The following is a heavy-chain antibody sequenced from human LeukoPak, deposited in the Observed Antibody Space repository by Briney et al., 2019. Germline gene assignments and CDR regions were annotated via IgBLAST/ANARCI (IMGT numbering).Heavy chain of an antibody. Sequence: GGSLRLSCAASGFTFSSYAMHWVRQAPGKGLEYFSAISSNGGSTYYANSVKGRFTISRDNSKNTLYLQMGSLRAEDMAVYYCARDWVGGGGFDYWGQGTLVTVSS. J-gene: IGHJ4*02. CDR1: GFTFSSYA. CDR2: ISSNGGST. CDR3: ARDWVGGGGFDY. D-gene: IGHD1-26*01. V-gene: IGHV3-64*01.